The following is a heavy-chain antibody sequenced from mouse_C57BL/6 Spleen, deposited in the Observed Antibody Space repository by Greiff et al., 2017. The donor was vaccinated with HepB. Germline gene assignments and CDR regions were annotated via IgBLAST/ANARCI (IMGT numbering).Heavy chain of an antibody. V-gene: IGHV1-82*01. J-gene: IGHJ2*01. CDR2: IYPGDGDT. CDR1: GYAFSSSW. CDR3: ARDHYFDY. Sequence: VQLQQSGPELVKPGASVKISCKASGYAFSSSWMNWVKQRPGKGLEWIGRIYPGDGDTNYNGKFKGKATLTADKSSSTAYMQLSRLTSEDSAVYFCARDHYFDYWGQGTTLTVSS.